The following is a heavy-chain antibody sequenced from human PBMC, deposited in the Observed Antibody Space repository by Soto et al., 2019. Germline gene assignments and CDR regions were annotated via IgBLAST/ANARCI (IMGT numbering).Heavy chain of an antibody. CDR3: AKLYGRELLWFGELWAFDY. J-gene: IGHJ4*02. V-gene: IGHV3-23*01. CDR1: GFTFSSYA. CDR2: ISGSGGST. Sequence: WGSLRLSCAASGFTFSSYAMSWVRQAPGKGLEWVSAISGSGGSTYYADSVKGRFTISRDNSKNTLYLQMNSLRAEDTAVYYCAKLYGRELLWFGELWAFDYWGQGTLVTVSS. D-gene: IGHD3-10*01.